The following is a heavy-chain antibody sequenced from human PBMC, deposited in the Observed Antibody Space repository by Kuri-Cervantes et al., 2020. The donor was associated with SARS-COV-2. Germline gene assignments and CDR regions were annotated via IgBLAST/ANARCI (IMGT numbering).Heavy chain of an antibody. V-gene: IGHV3-72*01. Sequence: GGSLRLSCAASGFTFSSYSMNWVRQAPGKGLEWVGRTRNKANSYTTEYAASVKGRFTISRDDSKNSLYLQMNSLKTEDTAVYYCARDPLITIFGVVIPYSMDVWGQGTTVTVSS. CDR3: ARDPLITIFGVVIPYSMDV. CDR1: GFTFSSYS. D-gene: IGHD3-3*01. J-gene: IGHJ6*02. CDR2: TRNKANSYTT.